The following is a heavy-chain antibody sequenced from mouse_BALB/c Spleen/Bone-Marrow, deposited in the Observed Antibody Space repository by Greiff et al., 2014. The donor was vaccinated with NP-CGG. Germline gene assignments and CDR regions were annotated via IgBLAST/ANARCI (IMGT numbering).Heavy chain of an antibody. CDR3: ARALTGTWFAY. V-gene: IGHV1S56*01. CDR2: IYPGNVNT. Sequence: VQLQQSGPELVKPGASVKISCKASGYTLTRYYIHWVKQRPGQGLEWIGWIYPGNVNTKYNEKFKDKATLTADKSSSTAYMQLSSLTSEDSAVYFCARALTGTWFAYWGQGTLVTVSA. CDR1: GYTLTRYY. J-gene: IGHJ3*01. D-gene: IGHD4-1*01.